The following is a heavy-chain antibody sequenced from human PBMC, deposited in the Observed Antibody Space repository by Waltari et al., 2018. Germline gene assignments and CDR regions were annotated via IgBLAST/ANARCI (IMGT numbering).Heavy chain of an antibody. CDR2: IIPIFGTA. Sequence: QVQPVQSGAAVKKPGSSVKVSCQAAGGTFSSYAISWLRQAPGQGLEWMGGIIPIFGTANYAQKFQGRVTNTADESTSTAYMELSSLRSEDTAVYYCARGRSVAAGDYWGQGTLVTVSS. V-gene: IGHV1-69*01. D-gene: IGHD3-10*01. J-gene: IGHJ4*02. CDR1: GGTFSSYA. CDR3: ARGRSVAAGDY.